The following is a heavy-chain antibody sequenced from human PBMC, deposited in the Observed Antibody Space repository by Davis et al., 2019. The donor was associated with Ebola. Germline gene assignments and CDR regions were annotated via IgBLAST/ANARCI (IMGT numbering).Heavy chain of an antibody. D-gene: IGHD6-13*01. V-gene: IGHV1-18*01. CDR1: GYTFTSYG. CDR2: ISAYKI. CDR3: ARGGIAADWYAMDV. J-gene: IGHJ6*02. Sequence: ASVKVSCKASGYTFTSYGISWVRQVPGQGLEWMGWISAYKINYAQKLQGRVTMTTDTSTSTAYMELRSLRSDDTAVYYCARGGIAADWYAMDVWGQGTTVTVSS.